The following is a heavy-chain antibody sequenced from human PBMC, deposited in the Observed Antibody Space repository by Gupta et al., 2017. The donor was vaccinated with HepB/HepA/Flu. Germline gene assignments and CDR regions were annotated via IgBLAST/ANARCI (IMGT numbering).Heavy chain of an antibody. V-gene: IGHV1-46*01. D-gene: IGHD1-26*01. Sequence: QVQLVQSGAEVKKPGASVKVSCKASGYTFSNYYMHWVRQAPGQGLEWVGIINPSGGSTSYGQKFQGRVTMTRDTSTSTVYLELSSLRSEDTAIYYCARRVGATNRDAFDIWGQGTMVTVSS. CDR3: ARRVGATNRDAFDI. CDR1: GYTFSNYY. CDR2: INPSGGST. J-gene: IGHJ3*02.